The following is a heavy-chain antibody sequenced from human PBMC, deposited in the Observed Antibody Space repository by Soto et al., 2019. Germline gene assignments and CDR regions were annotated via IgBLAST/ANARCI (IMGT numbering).Heavy chain of an antibody. V-gene: IGHV1-69*13. Sequence: GASVKVSCKASGGTFSSYAISWVRQAPGQGLEWMGGIIPIFGTANYAQKFQGRVTITADESTSTAYMELSSLRSEDTAVYYCARNGRFESSGYSIDYWGQGTLVTVSS. CDR2: IIPIFGTA. CDR1: GGTFSSYA. CDR3: ARNGRFESSGYSIDY. D-gene: IGHD3-22*01. J-gene: IGHJ4*02.